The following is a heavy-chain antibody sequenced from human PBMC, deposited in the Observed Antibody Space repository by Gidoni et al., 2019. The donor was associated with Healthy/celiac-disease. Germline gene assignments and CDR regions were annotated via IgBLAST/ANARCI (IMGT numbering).Heavy chain of an antibody. Sequence: QVQLQQWGAGLLKPSETLSPTCAVYGWSFTGYYWSWIRQPPGKGLEWIGEINHSGSTNYNPSLKSRVTISVDTSKNQFSLKLSSVTAADTAVYYCARGYCSSTSCYVSSPYYYMDVWGKGTTVTVSS. CDR3: ARGYCSSTSCYVSSPYYYMDV. D-gene: IGHD2-2*01. CDR1: GWSFTGYY. J-gene: IGHJ6*03. V-gene: IGHV4-34*01. CDR2: INHSGST.